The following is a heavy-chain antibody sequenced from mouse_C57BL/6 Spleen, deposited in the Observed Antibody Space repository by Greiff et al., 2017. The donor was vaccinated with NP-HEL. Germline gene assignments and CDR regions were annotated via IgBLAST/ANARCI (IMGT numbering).Heavy chain of an antibody. V-gene: IGHV5-17*01. CDR1: GFTFSDYG. Sequence: EVQRVESGGGLVKPGGSLKLSCAASGFTFSDYGMHWVRQAPEKGLEWVAYISSGSSTIYYADTVKGRFTISRDNAKNTLFLQMTSLGSEDTAMYYCARRSSLYAMDYWGQGTSVTVSS. CDR3: ARRSSLYAMDY. D-gene: IGHD1-1*01. J-gene: IGHJ4*01. CDR2: ISSGSSTI.